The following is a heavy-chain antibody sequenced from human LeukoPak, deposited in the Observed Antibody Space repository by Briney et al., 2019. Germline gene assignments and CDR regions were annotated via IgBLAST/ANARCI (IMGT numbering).Heavy chain of an antibody. CDR2: INHSGST. CDR1: GGSFSGYY. V-gene: IGHV4-34*01. J-gene: IGHJ3*02. Sequence: PSVTLSLTCAVYGGSFSGYYWSWIRQPPGKGLEWIGEINHSGSTNYNPSLMSRVTISVEPSKNQLCAKLSSVSAADKAVFYFARGKGIRRLFDIWGQGTMVTVSS. D-gene: IGHD2-15*01. CDR3: ARGKGIRRLFDI.